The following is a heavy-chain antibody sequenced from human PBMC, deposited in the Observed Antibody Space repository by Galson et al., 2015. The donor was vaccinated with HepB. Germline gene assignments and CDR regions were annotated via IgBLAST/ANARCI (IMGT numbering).Heavy chain of an antibody. Sequence: SLRLSCAASGFKFDDYAMHWVRQAPGKGLEWVSSVNWNARSIAYADSVQGRFTISRDNAKNSLYLQMNSLRVEDTAVYYCAHAPNLYYFDNWGQGTLVTASS. D-gene: IGHD2-2*01. CDR1: GFKFDDYA. CDR3: AHAPNLYYFDN. V-gene: IGHV3-9*01. CDR2: VNWNARSI. J-gene: IGHJ4*02.